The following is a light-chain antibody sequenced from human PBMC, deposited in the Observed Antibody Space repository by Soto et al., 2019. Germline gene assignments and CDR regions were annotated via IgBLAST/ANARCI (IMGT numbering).Light chain of an antibody. CDR1: TGAVTSGHY. CDR2: DTS. CDR3: LLSYSGADV. J-gene: IGLJ1*01. Sequence: QTVVTQEPSLTVSPGGTVTLTCASSTGAVTSGHYPYWFQQKPGQAPRTLIYDTSDKHSWTPARFSGSLLGDKAALTLTSAQPEDEAEYYCLLSYSGADVFGTGTKVTVL. V-gene: IGLV7-46*01.